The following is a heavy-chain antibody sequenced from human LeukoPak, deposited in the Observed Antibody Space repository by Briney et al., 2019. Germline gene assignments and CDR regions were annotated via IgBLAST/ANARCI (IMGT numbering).Heavy chain of an antibody. D-gene: IGHD3-22*01. Sequence: SETLSLTCIVSGGSTINYYWSWIRQPPGKGLEWVENIYYSGSTKYNSYLESRATISVDTSKNQFSLKLSSVTAADTAGQYCTRGRIYYDSSGLGNWGEGTLVTVSS. CDR1: GGSTINYY. J-gene: IGHJ4*02. CDR2: IYYSGST. CDR3: TRGRIYYDSSGLGN. V-gene: IGHV4-59*01.